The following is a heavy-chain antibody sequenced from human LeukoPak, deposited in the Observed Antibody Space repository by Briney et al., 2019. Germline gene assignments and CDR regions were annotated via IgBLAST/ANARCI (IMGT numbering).Heavy chain of an antibody. V-gene: IGHV5-51*01. D-gene: IGHD3-10*01. CDR1: GYSFTTYW. J-gene: IGHJ5*02. Sequence: GESLKISCKASGYSFTTYWIGWVRQMPGKGLEWMGIIYPGDSDTRYSPSFQGQVTISADKSISTAYLQWSSLKASDTAMYYRARHGSGTNFPPLEGWFDPWGQGTLVTVSS. CDR3: ARHGSGTNFPPLEGWFDP. CDR2: IYPGDSDT.